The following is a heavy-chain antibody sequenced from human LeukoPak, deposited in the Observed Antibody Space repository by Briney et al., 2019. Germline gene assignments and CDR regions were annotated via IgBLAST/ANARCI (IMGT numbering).Heavy chain of an antibody. Sequence: PGGSLRLSCAASGFTFSSYSMNWVRQAPGKGLEWVSYISSSSSAIYYADSVKGRFTISRDNAKNSLYLQMNSLRAEDTAVYYCARVGGYDFWSGYSPALDVWGKGTTVTVSS. CDR3: ARVGGYDFWSGYSPALDV. J-gene: IGHJ6*04. V-gene: IGHV3-48*01. CDR2: ISSSSSAI. CDR1: GFTFSSYS. D-gene: IGHD3-3*01.